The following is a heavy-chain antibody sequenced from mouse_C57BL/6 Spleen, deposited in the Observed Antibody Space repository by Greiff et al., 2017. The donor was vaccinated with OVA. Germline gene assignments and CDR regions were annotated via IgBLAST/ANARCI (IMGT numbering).Heavy chain of an antibody. Sequence: VQLQQPGAELVMPGASVKLSCKASGYTFTSYWMHWVKQRPGQGLEWIGEIDPSDSYTNYNQKFKGKSTLTVDKSSSTAYMQLSSLTSEDSAVYYCARSDGYDRYWYFDVWGTGTTVTVSS. V-gene: IGHV1-69*01. CDR1: GYTFTSYW. J-gene: IGHJ1*03. CDR3: ARSDGYDRYWYFDV. D-gene: IGHD2-2*01. CDR2: IDPSDSYT.